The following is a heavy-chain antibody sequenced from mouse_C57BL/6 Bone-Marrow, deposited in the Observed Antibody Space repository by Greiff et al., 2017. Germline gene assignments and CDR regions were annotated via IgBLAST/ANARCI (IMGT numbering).Heavy chain of an antibody. D-gene: IGHD2-1*01. CDR3: AIYYGNLAWFAY. J-gene: IGHJ3*01. CDR2: IHPNSGST. CDR1: GYTFTSYW. Sequence: VQLQQPGAELVKPGASVKLSCKASGYTFTSYWMHWVKQRPGQGLEWIGMIHPNSGSTNYNEKFKSKATLTVDKSSSTAYMKLSSLTSEDSAVYYCAIYYGNLAWFAYWGQGTLVTGSA. V-gene: IGHV1-64*01.